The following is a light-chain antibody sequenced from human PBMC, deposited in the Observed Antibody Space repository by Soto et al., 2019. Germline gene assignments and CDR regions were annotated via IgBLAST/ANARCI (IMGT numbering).Light chain of an antibody. Sequence: QSALTQPASVSGSPGQSITISCTGTSSDVGGHYYVSWYQRHPGKAPRLMIYEVSNRPSGVSDRFSGSKSGNTASLTISRLQADDEADYFCSSYTTTTASVVFGGGTKLTVL. CDR2: EVS. CDR1: SSDVGGHYY. CDR3: SSYTTTTASVV. J-gene: IGLJ2*01. V-gene: IGLV2-14*01.